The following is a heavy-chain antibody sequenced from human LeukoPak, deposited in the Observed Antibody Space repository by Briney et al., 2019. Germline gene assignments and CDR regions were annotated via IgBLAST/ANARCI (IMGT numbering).Heavy chain of an antibody. Sequence: SVKVSCKASGFTFARPAVQWVRQARGQRPEWIGWIVIANGNTNYAQKFQERLTITRDMSTSTAYMELSSLRSEDTAVYYCAAEDDFLTGYYDFDYWGQGTVVTVSS. CDR1: GFTFARPA. CDR3: AAEDDFLTGYYDFDY. J-gene: IGHJ4*02. D-gene: IGHD3-9*01. CDR2: IVIANGNT. V-gene: IGHV1-58*01.